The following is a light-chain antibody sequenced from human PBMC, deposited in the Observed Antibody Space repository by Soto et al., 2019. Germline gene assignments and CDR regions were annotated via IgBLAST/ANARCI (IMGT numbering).Light chain of an antibody. CDR3: QQSNNWPPT. V-gene: IGKV3-15*01. CDR1: QSVGSN. Sequence: VMTQFPATLSVSPGERATLSCRTSQSVGSNLAWYQQTPGQGPRLLIYSASTRATGIPARFSGSGSGTEFTLTINSLQSEDFAVYFCQQSNNWPPTFGGGIKVDIK. CDR2: SAS. J-gene: IGKJ4*01.